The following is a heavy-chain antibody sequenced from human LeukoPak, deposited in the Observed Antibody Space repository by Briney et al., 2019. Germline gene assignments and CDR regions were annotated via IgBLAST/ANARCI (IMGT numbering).Heavy chain of an antibody. D-gene: IGHD3-10*01. CDR1: GGSISSYY. Sequence: SETLSLTWRVSGGSISSYYWSWIRQPPGKGLEWIGYIYYSGSTNYSPSLKSRVTISVDTSKNQFSLKLSSVTAADTAVYYCAREGLNMVRGIIPKEAWGWFDPWGQGTLVTVSS. J-gene: IGHJ5*02. CDR2: IYYSGST. CDR3: AREGLNMVRGIIPKEAWGWFDP. V-gene: IGHV4-59*12.